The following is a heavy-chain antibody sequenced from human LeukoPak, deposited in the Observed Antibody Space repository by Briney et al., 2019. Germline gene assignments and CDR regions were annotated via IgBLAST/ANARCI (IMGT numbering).Heavy chain of an antibody. D-gene: IGHD5-18*01. J-gene: IGHJ4*02. V-gene: IGHV4-4*07. CDR1: GGSISSYY. Sequence: SETLSLTCTVSGGSISSYYWSWIRQPAGKGLEWIGRIYTSGSTNYNPSLKSRVTMSVDTSKNQFSLKLSSVTAADTAVYYCARVRVQLSRPVFDYWGQGTLVTVSS. CDR2: IYTSGST. CDR3: ARVRVQLSRPVFDY.